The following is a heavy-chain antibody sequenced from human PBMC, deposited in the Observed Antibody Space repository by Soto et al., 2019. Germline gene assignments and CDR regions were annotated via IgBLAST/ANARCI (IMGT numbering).Heavy chain of an antibody. V-gene: IGHV2-5*02. CDR2: IYWDDDK. CDR3: AHRPREYTYGTFDY. Sequence: QITLKESGPTLVKPTQTLTLTCTFSGFSLRTSGVGVGWIRQPPGKALEWLALIYWDDDKRYSPSLKSRITITKDASKNQVVLTMTNMDPVDTATYYCAHRPREYTYGTFDYWGQGTLVTVSS. D-gene: IGHD5-18*01. CDR1: GFSLRTSGVG. J-gene: IGHJ4*02.